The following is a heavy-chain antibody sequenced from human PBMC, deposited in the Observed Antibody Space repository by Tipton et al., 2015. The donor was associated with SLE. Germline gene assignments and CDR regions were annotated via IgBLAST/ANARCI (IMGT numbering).Heavy chain of an antibody. CDR1: GFTFSSYA. CDR2: ISGGGGST. J-gene: IGHJ4*02. D-gene: IGHD1/OR15-1a*01. CDR3: AKFEKTTDFYLDS. Sequence: GSLRLSCATSGFTFSSYALSWVRRAPGKGLEWGSAISGGGGSTYYADFVKGRFSISIDKSKKTLFLQINSLRVDDTATYYRAKFEKTTDFYLDSWGQGTLVSVSS. V-gene: IGHV3-23*01.